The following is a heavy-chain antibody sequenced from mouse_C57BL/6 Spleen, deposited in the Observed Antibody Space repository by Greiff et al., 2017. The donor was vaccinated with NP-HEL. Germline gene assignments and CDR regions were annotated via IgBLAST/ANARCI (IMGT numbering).Heavy chain of an antibody. CDR3: ARIYYDYDGDAMDY. CDR1: GYTFTDYN. CDR2: INPNNGGT. Sequence: VHVKQSGPELVKPGASVKIPCKASGYTFTDYNMDWVKQSHGKSLEWIGDINPNNGGTIYNQKFKGKATLTVDKSSSAAYMELRSLTSEDTAVYYCARIYYDYDGDAMDYWGQGTSVTVSS. V-gene: IGHV1-18*01. J-gene: IGHJ4*01. D-gene: IGHD2-4*01.